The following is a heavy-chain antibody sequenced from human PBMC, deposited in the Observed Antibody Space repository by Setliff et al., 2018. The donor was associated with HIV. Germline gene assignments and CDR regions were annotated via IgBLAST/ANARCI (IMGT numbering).Heavy chain of an antibody. CDR1: GGSISSGSYF. CDR2: IYSSGIT. Sequence: SETLSLTCTVSGGSISSGSYFWNWIRQPAGKGLEWIGRIYSSGITNYNPSLKSRLTISLDTSKNQFSLQVTSVTAADTAVYYCARGLVWGQGTLVTVSS. D-gene: IGHD6-13*01. CDR3: ARGLV. J-gene: IGHJ4*02. V-gene: IGHV4-61*02.